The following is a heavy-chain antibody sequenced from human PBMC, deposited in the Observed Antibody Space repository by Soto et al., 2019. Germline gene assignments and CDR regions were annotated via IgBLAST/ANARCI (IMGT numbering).Heavy chain of an antibody. V-gene: IGHV4-39*01. CDR3: ARLNGYCVSSNGNGYYGMDV. CDR2: IYSSENT. CDR1: GGSVSSNSYS. J-gene: IGHJ6*02. Sequence: SETLSLTCTVSGGSVSSNSYSWGWVRQSPGKGLEWIGTIYSSENTYYNPSLLSRVTISVDTSKNEFSLRLSSVTAADTAVYYCARLNGYCVSSNGNGYYGMDVWGQGTTVTVSS. D-gene: IGHD2-2*03.